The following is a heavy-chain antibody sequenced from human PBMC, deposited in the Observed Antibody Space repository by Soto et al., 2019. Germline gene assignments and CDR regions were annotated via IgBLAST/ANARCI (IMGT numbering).Heavy chain of an antibody. V-gene: IGHV3-30-3*01. D-gene: IGHD3-10*01. CDR3: XXXXKPGIGDY. J-gene: IGHJ4*02. Sequence: QVQLVESGGGVVQPGRSLRLSCAASGFTFSSYAMHWVRQAPGKGLEWVAVRSYDGSNKYYADSVKGRFTISRDNSKXXXXXXXXXXXXXXXXXXXXXXXXKPGIGDYWGQGTLVTVSS. CDR2: RSYDGSNK. CDR1: GFTFSSYA.